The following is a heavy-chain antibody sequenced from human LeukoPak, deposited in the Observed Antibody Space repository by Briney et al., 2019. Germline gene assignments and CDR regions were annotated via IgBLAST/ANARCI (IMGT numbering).Heavy chain of an antibody. CDR3: ARGWYSSGWYEYYFDY. V-gene: IGHV3-53*01. J-gene: IGHJ4*02. Sequence: PGGSLRLSCAASGSTDSSNYMSWVRQAPGKGLEWVSVIYSGGSTYYADSVKGRFTISRDNSKNTLYLQTNSLRAEDTAVYYCARGWYSSGWYEYYFDYWGQGTLVTVSS. CDR1: GSTDSSNY. D-gene: IGHD6-19*01. CDR2: IYSGGST.